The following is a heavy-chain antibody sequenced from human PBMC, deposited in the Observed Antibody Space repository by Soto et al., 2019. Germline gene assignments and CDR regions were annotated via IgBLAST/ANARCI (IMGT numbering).Heavy chain of an antibody. CDR1: GFTFSSYG. Sequence: PGGSLRLSCAASGFTFSSYGMHWVRQAPGKGLEWVAVISYDGSNKYYADSVKGRFTISRDNSKNTLYLQMNSLRAEGTAVYYCAKDGMGLELRDYYYYGMDVWGQGTTVTVSS. J-gene: IGHJ6*02. CDR2: ISYDGSNK. D-gene: IGHD1-7*01. CDR3: AKDGMGLELRDYYYYGMDV. V-gene: IGHV3-30*18.